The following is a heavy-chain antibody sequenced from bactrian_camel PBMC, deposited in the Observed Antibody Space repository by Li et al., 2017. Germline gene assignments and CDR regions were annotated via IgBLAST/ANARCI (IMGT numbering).Heavy chain of an antibody. CDR2: VDSDSKT. V-gene: IGHV3S53*01. D-gene: IGHD6*01. Sequence: QVQLVESGGGSVQPGGSLRLSCAASGITGRSVCMGWFRQAPGKEREGVASVDSDSKTRCADSVKGRFTISKDSAKNTVYLQMNNLKTEDTATYYCAADSVNLQLARWYTYWGQGTQVTVS. J-gene: IGHJ4*01. CDR1: GITGRSVC. CDR3: AADSVNLQLARWYTY.